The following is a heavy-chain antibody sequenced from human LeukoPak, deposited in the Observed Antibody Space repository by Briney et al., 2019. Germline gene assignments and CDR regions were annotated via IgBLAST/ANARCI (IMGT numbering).Heavy chain of an antibody. Sequence: SETLSLTCTVSGGSISSNFYFWGWIRQPPGKGREWIGSIFYSRTTYSNPSLQSRVTISVDTSENQFSLKLSSVTAADTAVYYCGRHRNSGGGESPDVFDIWGQGTVVTVSS. V-gene: IGHV4-39*01. J-gene: IGHJ3*02. CDR3: GRHRNSGGGESPDVFDI. CDR1: GGSISSNFYF. D-gene: IGHD6-19*01. CDR2: IFYSRTT.